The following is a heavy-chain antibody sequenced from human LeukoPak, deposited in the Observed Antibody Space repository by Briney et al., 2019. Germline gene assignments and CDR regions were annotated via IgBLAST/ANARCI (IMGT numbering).Heavy chain of an antibody. V-gene: IGHV3-23*01. Sequence: PGGSLRLSCAVSGFTFSSYAMSWVRQAPGKGLEWGSAISGSGGSTYYADSVKGRFTISRDNSKNTLYLQMNSLRAEDTAVYYCAKAEGFLAAGISDYWGQGTLVTVSS. CDR2: ISGSGGST. D-gene: IGHD6-13*01. CDR1: GFTFSSYA. J-gene: IGHJ4*02. CDR3: AKAEGFLAAGISDY.